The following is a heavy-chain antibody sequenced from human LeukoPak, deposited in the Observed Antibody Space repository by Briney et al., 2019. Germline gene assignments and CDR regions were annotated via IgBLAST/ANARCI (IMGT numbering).Heavy chain of an antibody. CDR1: GGTFSSYD. V-gene: IGHV1-69*06. Sequence: SVKVSCKASGGTFSSYDISWVRQAPGQGLEWMGGIIPMFGTANYAQKFQGRVTISADKSTSTAYMELSSLRSEDTAVYYCASGRTDIVVVPATLRNYFFDYWGQGTLVTVSS. CDR2: IIPMFGTA. J-gene: IGHJ4*02. D-gene: IGHD2-2*01. CDR3: ASGRTDIVVVPATLRNYFFDY.